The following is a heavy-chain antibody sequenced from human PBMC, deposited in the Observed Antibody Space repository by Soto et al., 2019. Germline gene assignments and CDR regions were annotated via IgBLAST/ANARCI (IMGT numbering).Heavy chain of an antibody. CDR1: GFTISGKKY. J-gene: IGHJ3*01. D-gene: IGHD1-1*01. V-gene: IGHV3-53*01. CDR3: ATWHEREHSYDV. Sequence: DVQLVESGGGLIQPGESLRLSCADFGFTISGKKYVAWVRQAPGKGLEWVSALYDLDGSFYAASVKGRFTTSSDSSKTTVYLQMNDLRPDDTVVYYCATWHEREHSYDVWGQGTTVTVSS. CDR2: LYDLDGS.